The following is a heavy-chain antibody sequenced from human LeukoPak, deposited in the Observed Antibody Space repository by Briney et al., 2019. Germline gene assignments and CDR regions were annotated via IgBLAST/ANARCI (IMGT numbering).Heavy chain of an antibody. Sequence: SETLSLTCAVYGGSFSGYYWSWIRQPPGKGLEWIGEINYTGSTNYNPSLKSRVTISVDTSKNQFSLKVSSVTAADTAVYYCARGDSTYYDFWSGYYTNYYYYYMDVWGKGTTVTVSS. CDR2: INYTGST. J-gene: IGHJ6*03. V-gene: IGHV4-34*01. D-gene: IGHD3-3*01. CDR1: GGSFSGYY. CDR3: ARGDSTYYDFWSGYYTNYYYYYMDV.